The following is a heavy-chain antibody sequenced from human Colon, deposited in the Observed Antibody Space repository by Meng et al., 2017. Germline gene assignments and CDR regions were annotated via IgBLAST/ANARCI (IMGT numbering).Heavy chain of an antibody. V-gene: IGHV3-7*01. J-gene: IGHJ4*02. D-gene: IGHD3-3*01. CDR3: AGGSGGLIEY. CDR1: GLTFNNYW. Sequence: GGSLRLSCVVSGLTFNNYWMTWVRQAPGKGLEWVANIKQDGSAKYYVESVKGRFTISRDNAKNSLYLQMNVLRVEDTAVYYCAGGSGGLIEYWGQGTRVTVSS. CDR2: IKQDGSAK.